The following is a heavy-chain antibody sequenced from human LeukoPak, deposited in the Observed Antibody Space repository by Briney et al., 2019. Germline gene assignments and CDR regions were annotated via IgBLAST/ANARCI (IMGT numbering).Heavy chain of an antibody. D-gene: IGHD2-15*01. Sequence: PGGSLRLSCAASGFTFSNAWMGWVRQAPGKGLEWVGSIKSKTDGGTTDYAAPVKGRFTISRDDSKNTLYLQMNSLKTEDTAVYYCTTEGDIPLDVWGQGTTVTVSS. J-gene: IGHJ6*02. CDR1: GFTFSNAW. CDR2: IKSKTDGGTT. CDR3: TTEGDIPLDV. V-gene: IGHV3-15*01.